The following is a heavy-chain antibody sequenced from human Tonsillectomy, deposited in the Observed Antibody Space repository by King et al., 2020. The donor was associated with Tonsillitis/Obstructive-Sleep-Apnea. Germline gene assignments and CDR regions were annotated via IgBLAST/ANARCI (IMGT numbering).Heavy chain of an antibody. CDR2: INHSGST. Sequence: VQLPQWGAGLLKPSATLSLTCAVYGGSFSGYYWSWIRQPPGKGLEWIGEINHSGSTNYNPSLKSRVTISVDTSKNQFSLKLSSVTAADTAVYYCARGPYYDFWSGQVAYYMDVWGKGTTVTVSS. V-gene: IGHV4-34*01. J-gene: IGHJ6*03. CDR3: ARGPYYDFWSGQVAYYMDV. CDR1: GGSFSGYY. D-gene: IGHD3-3*01.